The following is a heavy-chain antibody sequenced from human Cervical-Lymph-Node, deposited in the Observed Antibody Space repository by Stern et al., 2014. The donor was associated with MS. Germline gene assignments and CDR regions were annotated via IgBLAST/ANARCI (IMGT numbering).Heavy chain of an antibody. Sequence: QVQLVQSGPGLVKPSETLSLTCSVSGGSISRSTYYWGWIRQPPGKGLEWIGSIYYSGTTYYNPSLKSRVTLDTSTNQFSLRLPSGTAADTAVYYCARHDGWLPHYWSQGTLVTVSS. CDR2: IYYSGTT. J-gene: IGHJ4*02. CDR1: GGSISRSTYY. V-gene: IGHV4-39*01. D-gene: IGHD5-12*01. CDR3: ARHDGWLPHY.